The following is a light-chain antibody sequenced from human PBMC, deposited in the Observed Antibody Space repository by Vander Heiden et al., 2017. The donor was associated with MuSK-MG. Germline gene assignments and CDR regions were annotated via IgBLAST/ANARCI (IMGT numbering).Light chain of an antibody. J-gene: IGKJ4*01. V-gene: IGKV1-27*01. CDR3: QKYNSAPLT. CDR2: AAS. CDR1: QGISNY. Sequence: DIQMTQSPSSLSASVGDRVTITCRASQGISNYLAWYQQKPGKVPKLLIYAASTLQAWVPSRFSGSGSGTDFTLTISILHPEDVATYYYQKYNSAPLTFGGGTKVEIK.